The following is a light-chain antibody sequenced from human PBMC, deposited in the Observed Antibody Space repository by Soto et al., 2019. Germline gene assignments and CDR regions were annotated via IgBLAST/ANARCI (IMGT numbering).Light chain of an antibody. J-gene: IGKJ3*01. V-gene: IGKV1-8*01. CDR2: AAS. Sequence: AIRMTQSPSSFSASTGDRVTITCRASQGVSSYLAWYQQKPGKAPKLLIYAASTLQSGVPARFSGSGSGTDFTLTISCLQSEYFATYYCQQYYNYPFTFGPGTTVDIK. CDR1: QGVSSY. CDR3: QQYYNYPFT.